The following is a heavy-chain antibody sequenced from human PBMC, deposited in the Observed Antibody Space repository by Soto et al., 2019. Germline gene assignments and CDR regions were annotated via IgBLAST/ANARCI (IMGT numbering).Heavy chain of an antibody. Sequence: ETLSLTCTVSGGSISSSSYYWGWIRQPPGKGLEWIGSIYYSGSTYYNPSLKSRVTISVDTSKNQFSLKLSSVTAADTAVYYCARHGRAAPGLKVDYWGQGTLVTVSS. D-gene: IGHD6-25*01. CDR1: GGSISSSSYY. J-gene: IGHJ4*02. CDR2: IYYSGST. CDR3: ARHGRAAPGLKVDY. V-gene: IGHV4-39*01.